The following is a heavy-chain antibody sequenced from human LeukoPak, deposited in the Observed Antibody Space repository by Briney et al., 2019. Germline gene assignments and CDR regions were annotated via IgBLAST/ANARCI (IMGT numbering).Heavy chain of an antibody. J-gene: IGHJ4*02. V-gene: IGHV3-21*01. CDR1: GFTFSNYW. Sequence: GGSLRLSCAASGFTFSNYWMIWVRQAPGKGLEWVSSISSSSSYIYYADSVKGRFTISRDNAKNSLYLQMNSLRAEDTAVYYCARGWGDRYFDYWGQGTLVTVSS. CDR2: ISSSSSYI. D-gene: IGHD3-10*01. CDR3: ARGWGDRYFDY.